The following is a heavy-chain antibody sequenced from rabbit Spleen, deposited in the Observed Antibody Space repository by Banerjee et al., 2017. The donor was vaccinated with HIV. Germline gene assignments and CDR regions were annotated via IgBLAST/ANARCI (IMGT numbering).Heavy chain of an antibody. CDR2: IYAGSSGST. Sequence: QSLEESGGDLVKPGASLTLTYTASGVSFSSNYYMCWVRQAPGKGLEWIACIYAGSSGSTYYASWAKGRFTISKTSSTTVTLQMTSLTAADTATYFCARAPSGGDDYGSFNLWGPGTLVTVS. J-gene: IGHJ4*01. CDR1: GVSFSSNYY. V-gene: IGHV1S40*01. CDR3: ARAPSGGDDYGSFNL. D-gene: IGHD6-1*01.